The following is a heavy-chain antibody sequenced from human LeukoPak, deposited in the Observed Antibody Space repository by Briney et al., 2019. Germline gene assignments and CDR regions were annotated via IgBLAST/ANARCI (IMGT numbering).Heavy chain of an antibody. V-gene: IGHV4-34*01. J-gene: IGHJ5*02. CDR2: INHSGST. CDR1: GGSFSGYY. CDR3: AVGYDCSSTSCYTEYNWFDP. Sequence: SETLSLTCAVYGGSFSGYYWGWIRQPPGKGLEWIGEINHSGSTNYNPSLKSRVTISVDTSKNQFSLKLSSVTAADTAVYYCAVGYDCSSTSCYTEYNWFDPWGQGTLVTVSS. D-gene: IGHD2-2*02.